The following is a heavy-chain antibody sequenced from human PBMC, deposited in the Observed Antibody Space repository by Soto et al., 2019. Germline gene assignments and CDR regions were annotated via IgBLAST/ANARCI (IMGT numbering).Heavy chain of an antibody. Sequence: PGGSLRLSCTASGFTFNTHWMHWVRQAPGKGLVWVSRIYFDGITTNYADSVKGRLTGSRDNAKNTVYLHVNTLRDEDTAVYYCARGGAMGVDYWGQGSQGTVSS. CDR1: GFTFNTHW. CDR3: ARGGAMGVDY. CDR2: IYFDGITT. V-gene: IGHV3-74*01. J-gene: IGHJ4*02. D-gene: IGHD1-26*01.